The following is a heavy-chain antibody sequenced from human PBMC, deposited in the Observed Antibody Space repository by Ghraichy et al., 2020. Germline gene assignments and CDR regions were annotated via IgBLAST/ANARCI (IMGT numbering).Heavy chain of an antibody. CDR2: LYSGGSA. V-gene: IGHV3-66*02. Sequence: GESLRLSCAASGFTVSSYYMTWVRQAPGKGLEWVSALYSGGSAYFADSVKGRFTISRDNSKNTLDLQMNSLRPEDTAVYYCARQFVKGRATVHAFDIWGQGTVVTVSS. CDR3: ARQFVKGRATVHAFDI. J-gene: IGHJ3*02. CDR1: GFTVSSYY. D-gene: IGHD4-17*01.